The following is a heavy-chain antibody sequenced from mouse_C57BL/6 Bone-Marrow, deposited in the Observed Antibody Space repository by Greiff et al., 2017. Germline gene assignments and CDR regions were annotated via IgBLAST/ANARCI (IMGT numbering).Heavy chain of an antibody. D-gene: IGHD2-3*01. Sequence: EVQLVESGGGLVQPGGSLKLSCAASGFTFSDYGMAWVRQAPRKGPEWVAFISNLAYSIVYADTVTGRFPISRENAKNTLYLEMSSLRSEDTAMYYCARHRWLLGYFDVWGTGTTVTVSS. CDR1: GFTFSDYG. J-gene: IGHJ1*03. CDR2: ISNLAYSI. CDR3: ARHRWLLGYFDV. V-gene: IGHV5-15*01.